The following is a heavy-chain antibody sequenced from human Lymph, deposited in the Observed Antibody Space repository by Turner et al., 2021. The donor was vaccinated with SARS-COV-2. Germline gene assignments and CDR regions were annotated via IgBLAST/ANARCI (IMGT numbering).Heavy chain of an antibody. V-gene: IGHV1-69*01. Sequence: QVQLVQSGAEVKKPGSSVKVSCKASGGTFSSSAISWVRQAPGQGLEWMGGIIPIFGTANYAQRCQGRVTITADESTSTTYMELRSLRSEDTAVYYCARGAAYCSGGSCYRKGFDYWGQGTPVTVSS. J-gene: IGHJ4*02. CDR1: GGTFSSSA. CDR3: ARGAAYCSGGSCYRKGFDY. CDR2: IIPIFGTA. D-gene: IGHD2-15*01.